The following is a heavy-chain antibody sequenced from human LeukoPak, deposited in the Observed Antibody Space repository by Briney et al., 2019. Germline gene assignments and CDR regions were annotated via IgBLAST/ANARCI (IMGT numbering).Heavy chain of an antibody. D-gene: IGHD3-9*01. CDR3: AKPAGGARYFDWLPPWDY. CDR2: ISGSGGST. J-gene: IGHJ4*02. Sequence: GGSLRLSCTASGFTFGDYAMSWVRQAPGKGLEWVSAISGSGGSTYYADSVKGRFTISRDNSKNTLYLQMNSLRAEDTAVYYCAKPAGGARYFDWLPPWDYWGQGTLVTVSS. CDR1: GFTFGDYA. V-gene: IGHV3-23*01.